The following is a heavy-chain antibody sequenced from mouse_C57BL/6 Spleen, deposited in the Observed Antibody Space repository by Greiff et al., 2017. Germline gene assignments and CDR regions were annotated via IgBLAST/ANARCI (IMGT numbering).Heavy chain of an antibody. Sequence: VQLQQSGAELVRPGASVKLSCTASGFNIKDYYMHWVNQRPEQGLEWIGRIDPEDGDTEYAPKFQGQATMTADTSSNTAYLQLSSLTSEDTAVYYCTTLDSSGYSFDYWGQGTTLTVSS. CDR2: IDPEDGDT. V-gene: IGHV14-1*01. D-gene: IGHD3-2*02. CDR1: GFNIKDYY. J-gene: IGHJ2*01. CDR3: TTLDSSGYSFDY.